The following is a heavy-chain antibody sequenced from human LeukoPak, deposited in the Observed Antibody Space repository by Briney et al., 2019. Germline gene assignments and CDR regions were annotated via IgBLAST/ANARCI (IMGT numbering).Heavy chain of an antibody. J-gene: IGHJ4*02. Sequence: PSETLSLTCTVPGGSISSYWWSWIRQPAGMGLEWIGRIYSSGSSNYNFALESRVTISVDKLKNQFSLKLSSVTAADTAVYYCARDSADILTGFFEQWGQGTLVTVSS. CDR1: GGSISSYW. CDR3: ARDSADILTGFFEQ. V-gene: IGHV4-4*07. CDR2: IYSSGSS. D-gene: IGHD3-9*01.